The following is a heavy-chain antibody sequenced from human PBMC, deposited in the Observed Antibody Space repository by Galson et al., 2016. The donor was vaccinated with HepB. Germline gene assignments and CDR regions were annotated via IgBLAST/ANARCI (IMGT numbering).Heavy chain of an antibody. D-gene: IGHD3-22*01. CDR1: GFTFTDAW. J-gene: IGHJ4*02. Sequence: SLRLSCAASGFTFTDAWMTWVRQAPGKGLEWVGRIKSKIDGGTIDYAAPVKGRFSISRDASQNTLYLQMNSLKTEDTAMYYCARLGRNYYDSSGSTNDCWGQGTLVTVSS. CDR3: ARLGRNYYDSSGSTNDC. V-gene: IGHV3-15*01. CDR2: IKSKIDGGTI.